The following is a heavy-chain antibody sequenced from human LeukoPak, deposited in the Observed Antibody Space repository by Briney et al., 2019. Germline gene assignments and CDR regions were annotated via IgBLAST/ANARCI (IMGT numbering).Heavy chain of an antibody. CDR2: ISFDGSNK. V-gene: IGHV3-30-3*01. Sequence: QPGRSLRLSCAVSGFTFSSYAMHWVRQAPRKGLEWVAVISFDGSNKYYEDSVKGRFTIFRDNSKNTLYLQMTSLRAEDTAVYYCARDRVSYYDFWSGYSDAFDIWGQGTMVTVSS. CDR1: GFTFSSYA. D-gene: IGHD3-3*01. J-gene: IGHJ3*02. CDR3: ARDRVSYYDFWSGYSDAFDI.